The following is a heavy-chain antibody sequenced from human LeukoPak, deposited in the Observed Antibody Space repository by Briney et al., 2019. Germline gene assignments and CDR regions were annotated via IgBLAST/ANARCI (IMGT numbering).Heavy chain of an antibody. V-gene: IGHV3-30*18. CDR1: GFTIRIYG. J-gene: IGHJ5*02. Sequence: SGGSLRLSSAVSGFTIRIYGMHWVRQAPGKGLEWVAMISHDGGAKYYGDSVKGRFTISRDDSKNTLYLQMNSLSTEDTALYYCAKDWGSSDWYNYFDPWGQGTLVTVSS. D-gene: IGHD6-19*01. CDR3: AKDWGSSDWYNYFDP. CDR2: ISHDGGAK.